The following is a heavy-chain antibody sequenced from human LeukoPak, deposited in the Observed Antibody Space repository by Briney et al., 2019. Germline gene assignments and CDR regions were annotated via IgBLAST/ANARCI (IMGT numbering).Heavy chain of an antibody. CDR1: GDSMSNYY. Sequence: SETLSLTCTVSGDSMSNYYWSWIRQPPGKGLEWIGYIYYRGSTNYNPSLKSRVTISIDTSKNQFSLELTSVTAADTALYYCARGFGSFPYYFGYWGQGALVTVSS. D-gene: IGHD1-26*01. CDR2: IYYRGST. J-gene: IGHJ4*02. CDR3: ARGFGSFPYYFGY. V-gene: IGHV4-59*01.